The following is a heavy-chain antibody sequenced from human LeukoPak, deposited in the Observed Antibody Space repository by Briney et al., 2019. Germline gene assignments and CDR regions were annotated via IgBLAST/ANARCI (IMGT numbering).Heavy chain of an antibody. D-gene: IGHD3-10*01. CDR3: ARDRPRSDSYYVFDY. J-gene: IGHJ4*02. CDR2: INSGGTTK. V-gene: IGHV3-48*03. CDR1: GYSFNNHE. Sequence: GGSLRLSCEASGYSFNNHEMNWVRQAPGKGLEWLSYINSGGTTKYYADSVKGRFTISRDNAKNSLYLQMNSLRAEDTAVYYCARDRPRSDSYYVFDYWGQGNLVIVSS.